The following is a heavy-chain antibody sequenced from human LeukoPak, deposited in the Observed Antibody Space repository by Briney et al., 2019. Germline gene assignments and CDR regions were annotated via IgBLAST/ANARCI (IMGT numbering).Heavy chain of an antibody. CDR1: GYSISSGYY. CDR2: IYHSGST. V-gene: IGHV4-38-2*02. Sequence: SQTLSLTCTVSGYSISSGYYWGWIRQPPGKGLEWIGSIYHSGSTYYNPSLKSRVTISVDTSKNQFSLKLSSVTAADTAVYYCARVSGRDAFDIWGQGTMVTVSS. D-gene: IGHD3-10*01. J-gene: IGHJ3*02. CDR3: ARVSGRDAFDI.